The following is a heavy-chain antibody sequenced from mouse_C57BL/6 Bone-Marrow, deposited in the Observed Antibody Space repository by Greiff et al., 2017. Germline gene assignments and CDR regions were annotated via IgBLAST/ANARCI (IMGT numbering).Heavy chain of an antibody. CDR1: GYTFTSYW. V-gene: IGHV1-69*01. CDR3: AREGYYDYDLYYAMDY. Sequence: VQLQQPGAELVMPGASVKLSCKASGYTFTSYWMHWVKQRPGQGLEWIGEIDPSDSYTNYNQKFKGESTLTVDKSSSTAYMQLSSLTSEDSAVYYCAREGYYDYDLYYAMDYWGQGTSVTVSS. D-gene: IGHD2-4*01. J-gene: IGHJ4*01. CDR2: IDPSDSYT.